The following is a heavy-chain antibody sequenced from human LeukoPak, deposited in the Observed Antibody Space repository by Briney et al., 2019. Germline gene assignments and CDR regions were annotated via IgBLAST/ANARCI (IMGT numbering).Heavy chain of an antibody. D-gene: IGHD6-19*01. CDR3: AGGAGTLEH. J-gene: IGHJ1*01. Sequence: GGSLRLSCAASGFSFSNYGMHWVRQAPGKGLEWVAVIWYDGSNKYYADSVKGRFTISRDNSQNTLYLQMNSLRAEDTAVYYCAGGAGTLEHWGQGTLVTVSS. CDR1: GFSFSNYG. V-gene: IGHV3-33*01. CDR2: IWYDGSNK.